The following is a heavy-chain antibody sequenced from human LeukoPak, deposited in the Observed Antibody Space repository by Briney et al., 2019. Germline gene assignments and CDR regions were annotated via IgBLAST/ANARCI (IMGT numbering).Heavy chain of an antibody. V-gene: IGHV3-30*18. J-gene: IGHJ4*02. D-gene: IGHD3-22*01. CDR1: GFTFSSYG. CDR3: AKYYYDSSGYGPADY. Sequence: GGSLRLSCAASGFTFSSYGMHWVRQAPGKGLEWVAVISYDGSNKYYADSVKGRFTISRDNSKNTLYLQMNSLRAEDTAVYYCAKYYYDSSGYGPADYWGQGTLVTVSS. CDR2: ISYDGSNK.